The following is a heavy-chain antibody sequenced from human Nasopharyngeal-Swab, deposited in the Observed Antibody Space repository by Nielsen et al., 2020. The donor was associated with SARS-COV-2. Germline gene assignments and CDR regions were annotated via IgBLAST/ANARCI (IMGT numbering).Heavy chain of an antibody. CDR1: GLTFRSYA. V-gene: IGHV3-23*01. Sequence: GVLKISCEASGLTFRSYAMTWVRQAPGKGLEWVSWIGGSGDETHYADSVKGRFTISRDNSKNTVDLQMNSLRVEDTAIYYCAKDGGYSSSLGDYWGQGTQVTVSS. CDR2: IGGSGDET. J-gene: IGHJ4*02. D-gene: IGHD2-2*01. CDR3: AKDGGYSSSLGDY.